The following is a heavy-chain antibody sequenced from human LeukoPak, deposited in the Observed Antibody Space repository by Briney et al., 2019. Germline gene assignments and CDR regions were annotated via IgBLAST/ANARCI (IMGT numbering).Heavy chain of an antibody. Sequence: AAVKVSCKASGYGFSDVYFNWVRQAAGQGLEWMGWINPHSGATNYAQSLQGRISMDASFDTAYIELSRLTSDDTAVYYCATSSTVTHTRDPWGQGTLVTVSS. CDR2: INPHSGAT. D-gene: IGHD1-1*01. CDR1: GYGFSDVY. V-gene: IGHV1-2*02. CDR3: ATSSTVTHTRDP. J-gene: IGHJ5*02.